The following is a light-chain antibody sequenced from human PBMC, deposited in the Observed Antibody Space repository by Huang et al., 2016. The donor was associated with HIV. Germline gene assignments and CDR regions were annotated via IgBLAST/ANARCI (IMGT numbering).Light chain of an antibody. CDR1: QSVSSY. Sequence: ELVLTQSPATLSLSPGQRATLSCRASQSVSSYLAWYQQKPGQAPRLIIYDTSKRATGVPPRFSGSGSGTDFTLTINRLEPEDFAVYYCQQHSNWPLLGQGTKLEI. J-gene: IGKJ2*01. CDR2: DTS. CDR3: QQHSNWPL. V-gene: IGKV3-11*01.